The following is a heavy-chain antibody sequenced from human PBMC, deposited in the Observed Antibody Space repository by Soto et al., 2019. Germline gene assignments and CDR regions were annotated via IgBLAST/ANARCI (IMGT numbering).Heavy chain of an antibody. CDR3: ASLLVVVPAATLSSDY. V-gene: IGHV1-46*01. D-gene: IGHD2-2*01. CDR2: INPSGGSA. Sequence: ASVKGSCKESGYTFTSYYMHWVRQAPGQGLEWMGIINPSGGSASYAQKFQGRVTMTRDTSASTVYMELSSLRSEDTAVVYCASLLVVVPAATLSSDYWGQGTLVIVSS. CDR1: GYTFTSYY. J-gene: IGHJ4*02.